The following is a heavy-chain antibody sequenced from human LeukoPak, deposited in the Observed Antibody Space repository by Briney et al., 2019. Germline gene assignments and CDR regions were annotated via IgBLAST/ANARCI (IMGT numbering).Heavy chain of an antibody. Sequence: NPSGTLSLACAVSGGSISSSNWWSWVRQPPGKGLEWIGEIYHSGSTNYNPSLKSRVTISVDKSKNQFSLKLSSVTAADTAVYYCARDRPFGAYTYFDYWGQGTLVTVSS. D-gene: IGHD3-10*01. CDR2: IYHSGST. CDR1: GGSISSSNW. J-gene: IGHJ4*02. CDR3: ARDRPFGAYTYFDY. V-gene: IGHV4-4*02.